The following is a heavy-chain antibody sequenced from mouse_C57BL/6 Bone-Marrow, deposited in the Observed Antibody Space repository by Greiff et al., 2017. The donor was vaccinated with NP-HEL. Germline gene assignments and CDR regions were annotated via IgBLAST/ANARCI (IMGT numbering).Heavy chain of an antibody. J-gene: IGHJ3*01. CDR1: GFTFSSYA. Sequence: EVQRVESGGGLVKPGGSLKLSCAASGFTFSSYAMSWVRQTPEKRLEWVATISDGGSYTYYPDNVKGRFTISRDNAKNNLYLQMSHLKSEDTAMYYCARDDGAYWGQGTLVTVSA. CDR3: ARDDGAY. CDR2: ISDGGSYT. V-gene: IGHV5-4*01. D-gene: IGHD2-3*01.